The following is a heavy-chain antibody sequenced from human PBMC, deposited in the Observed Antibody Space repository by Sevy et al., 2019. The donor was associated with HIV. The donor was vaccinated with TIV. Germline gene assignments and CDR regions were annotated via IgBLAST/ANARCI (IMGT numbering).Heavy chain of an antibody. CDR2: IGTAGDP. Sequence: GGSLRLSCAASGFTFSSYDMHWVRQATGKGLEWFSAIGTAGDPYYPGSVKGRFTISRENAKNPLYLQMNSLRAGDTAVYYCARGRIAASPYYYYMDVWGKGTTVTVSS. CDR3: ARGRIAASPYYYYMDV. J-gene: IGHJ6*03. V-gene: IGHV3-13*05. D-gene: IGHD6-13*01. CDR1: GFTFSSYD.